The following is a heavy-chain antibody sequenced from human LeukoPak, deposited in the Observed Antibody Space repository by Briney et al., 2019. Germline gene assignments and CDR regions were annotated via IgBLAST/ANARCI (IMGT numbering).Heavy chain of an antibody. CDR1: GYTFTGYY. Sequence: ASVKVSCKASGYTFTGYYMHWVRQAPGQGLEWMGRINPNSGGTNYAQKFHGRVTMTTDTSTSTAYMELRSLTSDDTAVYYCARCSLTCYSLAHWGQGTLVTVSS. V-gene: IGHV1-2*06. D-gene: IGHD2-15*01. J-gene: IGHJ5*02. CDR2: INPNSGGT. CDR3: ARCSLTCYSLAH.